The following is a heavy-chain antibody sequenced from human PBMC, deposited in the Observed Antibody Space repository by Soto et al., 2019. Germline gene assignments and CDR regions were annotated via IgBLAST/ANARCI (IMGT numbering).Heavy chain of an antibody. V-gene: IGHV3-48*02. CDR3: ARIKLVEWFFINVDVYDMDV. D-gene: IGHD3-3*01. J-gene: IGHJ6*02. CDR1: GFSLSDYA. CDR2: ISSDSRTI. Sequence: PGGSLRLSCVASGFSLSDYAVNWVRQAPGKGLEWVSFISSDSRTIYYADSVEGRFTVSRDNARNSVSLQMDSLRDEDAAVYYCARIKLVEWFFINVDVYDMDVWGPGTPVTVSS.